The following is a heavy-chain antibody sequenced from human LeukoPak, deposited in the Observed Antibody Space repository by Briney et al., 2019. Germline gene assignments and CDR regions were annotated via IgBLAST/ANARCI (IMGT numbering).Heavy chain of an antibody. V-gene: IGHV1-8*01. CDR1: GYTFTSYD. CDR3: SRGPGVVSYYYYNMDV. Sequence: GASVKVSCKASGYTFTSYDINWVRQATGQGLEWMGWMNPNSGNTGYAQKFQGRVTMTRNNSISTAYMELSSLRSEDTAVYYWSRGPGVVSYYYYNMDVWGKGAT. J-gene: IGHJ6*03. D-gene: IGHD2-8*02. CDR2: MNPNSGNT.